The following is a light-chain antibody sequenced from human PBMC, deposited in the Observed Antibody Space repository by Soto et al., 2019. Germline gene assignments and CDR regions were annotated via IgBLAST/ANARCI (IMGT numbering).Light chain of an antibody. CDR3: GTWDSSLSAYV. V-gene: IGLV1-51*02. Sequence: QSVLTQPPSVSAAPGQKVTISCSGNSPNIGNNYVSWYQQLPGTAPKLLIYENNKRPSGIPDRFSGSKSGTSATLGITGLQTGDEADYYCGTWDSSLSAYVFGTGTKVTV. J-gene: IGLJ1*01. CDR2: ENN. CDR1: SPNIGNNY.